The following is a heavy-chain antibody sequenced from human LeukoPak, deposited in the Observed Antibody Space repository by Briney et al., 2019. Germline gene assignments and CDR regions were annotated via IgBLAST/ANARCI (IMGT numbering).Heavy chain of an antibody. CDR3: AKDLAEDSSGTSH. J-gene: IGHJ4*02. V-gene: IGHV3-23*01. Sequence: GGSLRLSCAASGFTFSSYAMSWVRQAPGKGLEGVSAISGRGGSTYYAASVKGRFTIPRDNSKNTLYLQMNSLRAEDTAVYYCAKDLAEDSSGTSHWGQGTLVTVSS. CDR2: ISGRGGST. D-gene: IGHD3-22*01. CDR1: GFTFSSYA.